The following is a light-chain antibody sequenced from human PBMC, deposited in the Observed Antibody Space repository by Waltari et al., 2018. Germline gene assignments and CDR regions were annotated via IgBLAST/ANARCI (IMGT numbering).Light chain of an antibody. CDR3: QSFDSSLSASV. CDR1: SSNFGAGYD. CDR2: GNT. J-gene: IGLJ2*01. Sequence: APGQKVTIPCTGGSSNFGAGYDVHRYQQFPGTSPKLLIFGNTNRPSGVPGRFSGSRSGTSASLAIAGLQSEDEAVYYCQSFDSSLSASVFGGGTKLTVL. V-gene: IGLV1-40*01.